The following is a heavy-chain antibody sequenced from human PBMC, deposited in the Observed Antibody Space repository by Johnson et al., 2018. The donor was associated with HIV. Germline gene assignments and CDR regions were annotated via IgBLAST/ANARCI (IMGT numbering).Heavy chain of an antibody. CDR1: GFTFNTYV. Sequence: VQLVESGGGLVQRGGSLRLSCAASGFTFNTYVMNWVRQAPGKWLEWVSLIAASGDSTYYADSVRGRFTISRDNSKNTLYLQMNSLRAEDTAVYYCVNWAYYYGSGYAFDIWGQGTMVTVSS. V-gene: IGHV3-23*04. D-gene: IGHD3-10*01. CDR3: VNWAYYYGSGYAFDI. J-gene: IGHJ3*02. CDR2: IAASGDST.